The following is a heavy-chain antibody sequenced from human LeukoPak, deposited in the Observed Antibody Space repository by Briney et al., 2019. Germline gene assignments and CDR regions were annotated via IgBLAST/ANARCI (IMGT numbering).Heavy chain of an antibody. V-gene: IGHV3-23*01. Sequence: PGGSLRLSCAASGFTFSSYAMSWVRQAPGKGLEWVSAISGSGGSTYYADSVKGRFTISRDNSKNTLYLQMNSLRAEDTAVYYCAKFFTISFLQWWFDPWGQGTLVTVSS. CDR1: GFTFSSYA. CDR2: ISGSGGST. CDR3: AKFFTISFLQWWFDP. D-gene: IGHD3-10*01. J-gene: IGHJ5*02.